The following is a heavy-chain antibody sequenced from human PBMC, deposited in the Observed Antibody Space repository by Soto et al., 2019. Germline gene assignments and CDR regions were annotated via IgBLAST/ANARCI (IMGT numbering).Heavy chain of an antibody. CDR1: GYSFTSYW. V-gene: IGHV5-51*01. CDR3: ASLYYGDSMGPDAFDI. CDR2: IYPGDSDT. D-gene: IGHD4-17*01. J-gene: IGHJ3*02. Sequence: GESLKISCKGSGYSFTSYWIGWVRQMPGKGLEWMGIIYPGDSDTRYSPSFQGQVTISADKSISTAYLQWSSLKASDTAMYYCASLYYGDSMGPDAFDIWGQGTMVTVSS.